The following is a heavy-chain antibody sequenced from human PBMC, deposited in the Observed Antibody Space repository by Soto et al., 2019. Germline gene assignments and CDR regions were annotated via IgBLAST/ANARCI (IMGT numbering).Heavy chain of an antibody. CDR2: IMPVFGTP. D-gene: IGHD4-4*01. CDR3: ARGVTANYMGGDAFAI. CDR1: GGSFSSYM. V-gene: IGHV1-69*01. Sequence: QVLLVQSGAEVKKPGSSVKVSCQAAGGSFSSYMVSWVRQAPGQGLDYMVGIMPVFGTPTYTEKFQGRVTITADESTGTAYLELNSLKSDDTAVYYCARGVTANYMGGDAFAIWGQGTVVAVSS. J-gene: IGHJ3*02.